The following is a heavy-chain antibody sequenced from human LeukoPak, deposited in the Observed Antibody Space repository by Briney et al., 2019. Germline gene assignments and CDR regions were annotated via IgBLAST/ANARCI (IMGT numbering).Heavy chain of an antibody. CDR3: ARDGYSFDFSY. CDR1: GFTFDDYA. Sequence: GGSLRLSCAASGFTFDDYAMHWVRQAPGKGLEWVSGISWNSGSIGYADSVKGRFTISRDNAKNSLYLQMNSLRAEDTAVYYCARDGYSFDFSYWGQGTLVTVSS. CDR2: ISWNSGSI. D-gene: IGHD5-18*01. V-gene: IGHV3-9*01. J-gene: IGHJ4*02.